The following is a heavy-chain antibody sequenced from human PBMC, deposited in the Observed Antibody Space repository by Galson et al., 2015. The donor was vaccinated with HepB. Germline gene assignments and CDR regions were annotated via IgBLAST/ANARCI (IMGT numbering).Heavy chain of an antibody. Sequence: SLRLSCAASGFTFSDYYMSWIRQAPGKGLEWVSYISSSSSYTNYADSVKGRFTISRDNAKNSLYLQMNSLRAEDTAVYYCARIVVVIPRSYAFDIWGQGTMVTVSS. V-gene: IGHV3-11*06. CDR1: GFTFSDYY. CDR3: ARIVVVIPRSYAFDI. D-gene: IGHD2-21*01. CDR2: ISSSSSYT. J-gene: IGHJ3*02.